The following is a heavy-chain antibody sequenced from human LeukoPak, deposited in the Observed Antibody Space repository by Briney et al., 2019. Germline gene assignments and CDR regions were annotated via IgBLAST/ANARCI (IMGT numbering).Heavy chain of an antibody. CDR3: ARGRYYSVEFAGQNYYYYYGMDV. D-gene: IGHD2-21*01. J-gene: IGHJ6*02. CDR2: INHSGST. CDR1: GGSFSGYY. V-gene: IGHV4-34*01. Sequence: PSETLSLTCAVYGGSFSGYYWSWIRQPPGKGLEWIGEINHSGSTNYNPSLKSRVTISVDTSKNQFSLKLSSVTAADTAVYYCARGRYYSVEFAGQNYYYYYGMDVWGQGTTVTVSS.